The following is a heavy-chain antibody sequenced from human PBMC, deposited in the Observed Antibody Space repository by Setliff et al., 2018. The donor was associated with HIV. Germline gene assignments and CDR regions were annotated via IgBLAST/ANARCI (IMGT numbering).Heavy chain of an antibody. CDR3: ASGGAFCSGATCYFN. CDR2: ISSDGNKN. CDR1: GFTFGDYA. D-gene: IGHD2-2*01. V-gene: IGHV3-30*04. Sequence: GGSLRLSCTASGFTFGDYAMSWFRQAPGKGLEWLAVISSDGNKNYYAESVRGRFTISRDNSKNTLYLQMNSLRAEDTALYYCASGGAFCSGATCYFNWGQGTQVSV. J-gene: IGHJ1*01.